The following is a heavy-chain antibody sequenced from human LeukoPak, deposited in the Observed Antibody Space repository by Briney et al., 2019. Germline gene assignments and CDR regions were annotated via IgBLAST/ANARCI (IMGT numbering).Heavy chain of an antibody. CDR3: ARDQLRFLEWLLSPIDY. J-gene: IGHJ4*02. D-gene: IGHD3-3*01. CDR2: ISYDGSNK. V-gene: IGHV3-30-3*01. Sequence: PGRSLRLSCAASGFTFSSYAMHWVRQAPGKGLEWVAVISYDGSNKYYADSVRGRFTISRDNSKNTLYLQMNSLRAEDTAVYYCARDQLRFLEWLLSPIDYWGQGTLVTVSS. CDR1: GFTFSSYA.